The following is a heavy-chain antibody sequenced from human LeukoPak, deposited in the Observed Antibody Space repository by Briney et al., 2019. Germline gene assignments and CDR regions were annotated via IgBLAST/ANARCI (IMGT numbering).Heavy chain of an antibody. CDR2: IYPGDSDT. J-gene: IGHJ5*02. D-gene: IGHD3-10*01. CDR1: GYSFTNYW. Sequence: GESLKISCKGSGYSFTNYWIGWVRQMPGKGLEWMGIIYPGDSDTRYSPSFQGQVTISADKSISTAYLQWSSLKASDTAMYYCARREGYYYGSGSYVPYWFDPWGQGTLVTVSS. CDR3: ARREGYYYGSGSYVPYWFDP. V-gene: IGHV5-51*01.